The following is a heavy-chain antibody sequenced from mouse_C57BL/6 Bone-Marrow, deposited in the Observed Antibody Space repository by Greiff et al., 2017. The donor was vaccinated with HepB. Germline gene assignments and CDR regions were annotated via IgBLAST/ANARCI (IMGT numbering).Heavy chain of an antibody. CDR2: ISSGGDYI. J-gene: IGHJ4*01. V-gene: IGHV5-9-1*02. CDR3: TRVGGYYVYYYAMDY. Sequence: EVKLEESGEGLVKPGGSLKLSCAASGFTFSSYAMSWVRQTPEKRLEWVAYISSGGDYIYYADTVKGRFTISRDNAKNTLYLQMSSLKSEDTAMYYCTRVGGYYVYYYAMDYWGQGTSVTVSS. D-gene: IGHD2-3*01. CDR1: GFTFSSYA.